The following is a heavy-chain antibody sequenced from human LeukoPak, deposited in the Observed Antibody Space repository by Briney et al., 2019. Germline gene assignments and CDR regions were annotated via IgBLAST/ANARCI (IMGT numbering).Heavy chain of an antibody. CDR1: EYTFSNYA. CDR3: ARNRRAVREVIIVDAFDI. Sequence: ASVKVSCRASEYTFSNYALHWVRQAPGQGLEWMGWINTGSGNTEYSEKFQDRVTITRDTSASTVYMELSSLRSEDAAVYYCARNRRAVREVIIVDAFDIWGQGTMVTVSS. J-gene: IGHJ3*02. V-gene: IGHV1-3*04. CDR2: INTGSGNT. D-gene: IGHD3-10*01.